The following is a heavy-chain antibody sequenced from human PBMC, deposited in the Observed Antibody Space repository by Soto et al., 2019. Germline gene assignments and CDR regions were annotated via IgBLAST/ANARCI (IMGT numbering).Heavy chain of an antibody. CDR3: VLWVRGMINY. Sequence: EVQLVESGGGLVQPGGSLRLSCAISGITFSDHDIDWVRQAAGKGLEWLGRSRTRADNYATDYAASVKGRFTFSRDDSKSSLYLQMRSLKSGDTAMDYCVLWVRGMINYGGQGTLVTVSS. J-gene: IGHJ4*02. CDR2: SRTRADNYAT. CDR1: GITFSDHD. V-gene: IGHV3-72*01. D-gene: IGHD3-10*01.